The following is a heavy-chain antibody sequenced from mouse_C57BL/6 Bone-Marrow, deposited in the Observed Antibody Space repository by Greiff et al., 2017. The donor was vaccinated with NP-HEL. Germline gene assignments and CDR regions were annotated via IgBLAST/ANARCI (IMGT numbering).Heavy chain of an antibody. J-gene: IGHJ3*01. D-gene: IGHD2-3*01. CDR2: IYPRSGNT. V-gene: IGHV1-81*01. CDR3: ARGRIYDGYPWFAY. Sequence: VKLMESGAELARPGASVKLSCKASGYTFTSYGISWVKQRTGQGLEWIGEIYPRSGNTYYNEKFKGKATLTADKSSSTAYMELRSLTSEDSAVYFCARGRIYDGYPWFAYWGQGTLGTVSA. CDR1: GYTFTSYG.